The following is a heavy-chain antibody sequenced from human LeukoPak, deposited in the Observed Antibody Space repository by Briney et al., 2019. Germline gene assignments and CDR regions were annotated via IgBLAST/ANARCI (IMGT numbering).Heavy chain of an antibody. Sequence: GGSLRLSCAASGFTFSSYAMHWVRQAPGKGLEWVAVISYDGSNKYYADSVKGRFTISRDNSKNTLYLQMNSLRAEDTAVYYCARGLYYFDYWGQGTLVTVSS. CDR3: ARGLYYFDY. V-gene: IGHV3-30-3*01. CDR2: ISYDGSNK. J-gene: IGHJ4*02. CDR1: GFTFSSYA.